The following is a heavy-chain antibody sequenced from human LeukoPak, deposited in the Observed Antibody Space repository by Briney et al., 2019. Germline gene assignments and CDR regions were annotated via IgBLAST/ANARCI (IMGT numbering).Heavy chain of an antibody. CDR3: ARGHHYYYDSSGPADY. CDR1: GCTFTSYG. D-gene: IGHD3-22*01. J-gene: IGHJ4*02. V-gene: IGHV1-18*01. CDR2: ISAYNGNT. Sequence: ASVKVSCKASGCTFTSYGISWVRQAPGQGLEWMGWISAYNGNTNYAQKLQGRVTMTTDTSTSTAYMELRSLRSDDTAVYYCARGHHYYYDSSGPADYWGQGTLVTVSS.